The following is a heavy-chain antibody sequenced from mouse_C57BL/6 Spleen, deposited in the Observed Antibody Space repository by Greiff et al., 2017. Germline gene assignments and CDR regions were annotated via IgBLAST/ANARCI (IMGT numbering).Heavy chain of an antibody. CDR3: ARERIYFDY. CDR2: IYPGDGDT. Sequence: QVQLQQSGPELVKPGASVKISCKASGYAFSSSWMNWVKQRPGKGLEWIGRIYPGDGDTNYNGKFKGKATLTADKSSSTAYMQLSSLTSEDSAVYFCARERIYFDYWGQGTTLTVSS. D-gene: IGHD1-1*01. CDR1: GYAFSSSW. J-gene: IGHJ2*01. V-gene: IGHV1-82*01.